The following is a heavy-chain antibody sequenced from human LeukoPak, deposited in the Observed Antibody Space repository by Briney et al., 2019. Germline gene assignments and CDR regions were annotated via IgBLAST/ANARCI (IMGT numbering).Heavy chain of an antibody. V-gene: IGHV6-1*01. CDR1: GDSVSSNSAA. CDR2: TYYRSKWYN. D-gene: IGHD6-19*01. CDR3: ARGYSSGIDY. Sequence: SQTLSLTCAISGDSVSSNSAAWNWIRQSPSRGLEWLGRTYYRSKWYNDYAVSMRSRVSINPDASKNQFSLQLNSVTPEDTAVYYCARGYSSGIDYWGQGTLVTVSS. J-gene: IGHJ4*02.